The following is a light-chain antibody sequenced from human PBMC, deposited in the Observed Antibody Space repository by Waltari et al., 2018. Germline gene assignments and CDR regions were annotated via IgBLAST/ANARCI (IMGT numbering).Light chain of an antibody. Sequence: EIVMSKSPDSLAGFLGERATITGKASQSVLYSSNNKNYLAWYQQKPGQPPKLLIYWASTRESGVPDRFSGSGSGTDFTLTISSLQAEDVAVYYCQQYYSTPCTFGQGTKLEIK. CDR2: WAS. J-gene: IGKJ2*02. CDR1: QSVLYSSNNKNY. V-gene: IGKV4-1*01. CDR3: QQYYSTPCT.